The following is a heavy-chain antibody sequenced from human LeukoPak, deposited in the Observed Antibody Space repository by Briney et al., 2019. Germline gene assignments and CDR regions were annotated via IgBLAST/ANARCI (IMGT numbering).Heavy chain of an antibody. Sequence: GGSLRLSCAASGFTFSSYAMHWVRQAPGKGLEYVSAISSNGGSTYYANSVKGRFTISRDNSENTLYLQVGSLRAEDMAVYYCARNYYGSGSYGAEYFQHWGQGTLVTVSS. CDR2: ISSNGGST. D-gene: IGHD3-10*01. CDR3: ARNYYGSGSYGAEYFQH. J-gene: IGHJ1*01. CDR1: GFTFSSYA. V-gene: IGHV3-64*01.